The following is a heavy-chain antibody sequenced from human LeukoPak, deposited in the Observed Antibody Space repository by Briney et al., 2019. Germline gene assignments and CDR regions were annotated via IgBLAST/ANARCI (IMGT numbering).Heavy chain of an antibody. V-gene: IGHV3-21*01. Sequence: GGSLRLSCAASGFTFSSYSMNWVRQAPGKGLEWVSSISSSSSYIYYADSVKGRFTISRDNAKNSLYLQTNSLRAEDTAVYYCAREDTVTAKFDYWGQGTLVTVSS. CDR3: AREDTVTAKFDY. J-gene: IGHJ4*02. CDR2: ISSSSSYI. CDR1: GFTFSSYS. D-gene: IGHD4-17*01.